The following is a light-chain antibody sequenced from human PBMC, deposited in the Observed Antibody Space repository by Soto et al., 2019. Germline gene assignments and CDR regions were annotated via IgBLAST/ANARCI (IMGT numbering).Light chain of an antibody. J-gene: IGLJ2*01. CDR1: SSNIGSNT. Sequence: QSVLTQPPSASGTPGQRVTISCSGSSSNIGSNTVNWYQQLPGSAPKLLMYSTNQRPSGVPDRFSGSNSGTSASLAISGFQSEDEADYYCAAWDGSLNVVLFGGGTKVTVL. CDR2: STN. V-gene: IGLV1-44*01. CDR3: AAWDGSLNVVL.